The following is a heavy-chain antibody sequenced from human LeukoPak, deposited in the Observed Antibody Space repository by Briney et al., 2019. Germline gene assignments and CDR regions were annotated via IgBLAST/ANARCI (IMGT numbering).Heavy chain of an antibody. D-gene: IGHD5-18*01. V-gene: IGHV3-23*01. J-gene: IGHJ4*02. CDR1: GFTFSNYA. CDR3: GKTTAGYSSGQKPAWPVDY. CDR2: IFGSGGSP. Sequence: GSLRLSCAASGFTFSNYAMNWVRQAPGKGLEWIAGIFGSGGSPHYADSVKGRFTISRDNSKNTVYLQINSLRAEDTAVYYCGKTTAGYSSGQKPAWPVDYWGQGTLVTVSS.